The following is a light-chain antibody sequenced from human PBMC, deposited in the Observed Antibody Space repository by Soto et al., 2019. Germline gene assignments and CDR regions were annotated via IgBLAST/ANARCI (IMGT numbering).Light chain of an antibody. CDR3: CSYAGGYIFV. Sequence: QSAPTPPASVSGSPWQSITISCTGNSSIVGSFKLLSWYQQHPGKAPKLMIYDVTKRPSGVPDRFSGSKSGNTASLTISGLQAEDEVDYYCCSYAGGYIFVFGTGTKVTVL. V-gene: IGLV2-11*01. CDR1: SSIVGSFKL. J-gene: IGLJ1*01. CDR2: DVT.